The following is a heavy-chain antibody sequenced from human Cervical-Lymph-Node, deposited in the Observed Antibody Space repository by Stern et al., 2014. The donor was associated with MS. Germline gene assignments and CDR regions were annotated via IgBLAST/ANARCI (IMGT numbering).Heavy chain of an antibody. J-gene: IGHJ3*01. CDR1: GFSLSTPGVG. D-gene: IGHD7-27*01. CDR3: THISGLLTGQIRRGFDF. Sequence: QVTLRESGPAVVKPTQTLTLTCTFSGFSLSTPGVGVSWLRQPPGKALEWLALIYWDDDKRYSPSLETRLTITKDTSKNQVVLTMTNMDPLDTATYFCTHISGLLTGQIRRGFDFWGQGAMVTVSS. V-gene: IGHV2-5*02. CDR2: IYWDDDK.